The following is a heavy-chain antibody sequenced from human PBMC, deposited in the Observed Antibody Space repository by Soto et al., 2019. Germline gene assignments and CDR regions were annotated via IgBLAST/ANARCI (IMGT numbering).Heavy chain of an antibody. V-gene: IGHV3-30*18. CDR3: VKWADSSKYGDYVFDY. CDR1: GFSFSKYG. J-gene: IGHJ4*02. Sequence: QVQLVESGGGVVQPGRSLRLSCAASGFSFSKYGMHWVRQAPGKGLEWVAVISYGGDNKYYADYVEGRFTTSRDNSKNTLYLQMNSLRPEDTAVYYCVKWADSSKYGDYVFDYWGQGTLVTVSS. CDR2: ISYGGDNK. D-gene: IGHD4-17*01.